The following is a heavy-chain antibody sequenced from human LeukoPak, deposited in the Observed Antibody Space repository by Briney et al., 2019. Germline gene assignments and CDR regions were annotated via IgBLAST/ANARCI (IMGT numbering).Heavy chain of an antibody. CDR3: ARGKGLPYYFDY. CDR2: IYYSGST. V-gene: IGHV4-39*07. CDR1: GGSISSYY. Sequence: SETLSLTCTVSGGSISSYYWGWIRQPPGKGLEWIGSIYYSGSTYYRPSLKSRVTISVDSSKNQFSLKLSSMTAADTAVYYCARGKGLPYYFDYWGQGTLVTVSS. J-gene: IGHJ4*02. D-gene: IGHD5-18*01.